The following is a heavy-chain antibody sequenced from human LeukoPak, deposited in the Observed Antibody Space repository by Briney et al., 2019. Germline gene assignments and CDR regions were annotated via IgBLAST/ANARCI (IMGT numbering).Heavy chain of an antibody. D-gene: IGHD6-13*01. CDR1: GFTFSSYA. CDR2: ISGSGGST. Sequence: GGSLRLSCAASGFTFSSYAMSWVRQAPGKGLEWVSAISGSGGSTYYADSVKGRFTISRDNSKNTLYLQMNSQRAEDTAVYYCAKDLAHSSSHFFDYWGQGTLVTVSS. CDR3: AKDLAHSSSHFFDY. J-gene: IGHJ4*02. V-gene: IGHV3-23*01.